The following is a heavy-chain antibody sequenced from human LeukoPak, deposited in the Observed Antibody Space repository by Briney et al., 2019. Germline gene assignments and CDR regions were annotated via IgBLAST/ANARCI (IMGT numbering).Heavy chain of an antibody. CDR1: GYTFTGYY. D-gene: IGHD5-12*01. V-gene: IGHV1-69*04. CDR2: IIPILGIA. Sequence: SVKVSFKASGYTFTGYYMHWVRQATGQGLEWMGRIIPILGIANYAQKFQGRVTITADKSTSTAYMELSSLRSGDTAVYYCARDAPPRVGGYDPGDFDYWGQGTLVTVSS. J-gene: IGHJ4*02. CDR3: ARDAPPRVGGYDPGDFDY.